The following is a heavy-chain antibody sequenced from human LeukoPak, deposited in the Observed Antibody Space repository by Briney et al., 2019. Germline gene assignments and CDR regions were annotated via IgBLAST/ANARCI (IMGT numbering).Heavy chain of an antibody. CDR3: ASYCGGDCSLYNWFDP. D-gene: IGHD2-21*02. CDR2: IYYSGST. J-gene: IGHJ5*02. CDR1: GCSISSSSYY. Sequence: SETLSLTCTVSGCSISSSSYYWGWIRQPPGKGLEWIGSIYYSGSTYYNPSLKSRVTISVDTSKNQFSLKLSSVTAADTAVYYCASYCGGDCSLYNWFDPCGQGTLVTVSS. V-gene: IGHV4-39*07.